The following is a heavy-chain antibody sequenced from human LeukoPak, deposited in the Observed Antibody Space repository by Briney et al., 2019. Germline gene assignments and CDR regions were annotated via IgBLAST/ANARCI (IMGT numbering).Heavy chain of an antibody. D-gene: IGHD5-12*01. Sequence: GGSLRLSCAASGFTFSSYGMHWVRQAPGKGLEWVAVISYDGSNKYYADSVKGRFTISRDNSKNTLYLQMNSLRAEDTAVYYCAKVVGLAYEYYYYYGMDVWGQGTTVTVSS. CDR3: AKVVGLAYEYYYYYGMDV. CDR2: ISYDGSNK. CDR1: GFTFSSYG. J-gene: IGHJ6*02. V-gene: IGHV3-30*18.